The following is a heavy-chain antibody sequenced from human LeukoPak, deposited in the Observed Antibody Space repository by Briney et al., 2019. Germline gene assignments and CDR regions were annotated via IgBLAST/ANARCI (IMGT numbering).Heavy chain of an antibody. V-gene: IGHV4-59*01. D-gene: IGHD3-22*01. J-gene: IGHJ5*02. CDR1: GGSISSYY. CDR3: ARGITTPGERAWFDP. Sequence: SETLSLTCTVSGGSISSYYWSWLRQPPGKGLEWIGYIYYSGSTNYNPSLKSRVTISVDTSKNQFSLKLSSVTAADTAVYYCARGITTPGERAWFDPWGQGTLVTVSS. CDR2: IYYSGST.